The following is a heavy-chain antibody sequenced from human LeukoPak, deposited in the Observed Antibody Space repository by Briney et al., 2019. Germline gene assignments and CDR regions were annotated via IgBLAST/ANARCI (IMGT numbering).Heavy chain of an antibody. J-gene: IGHJ4*02. D-gene: IGHD3-16*01. V-gene: IGHV1-8*01. CDR2: MNPNSGNT. CDR1: GYTFTSYD. CDR3: ARGPHIWGRPLDY. Sequence: ASVKVSCKASGYTFTSYDMNWVRQAPGQGLEWMGWMNPNSGNTGYAQKFQGRVTMTRNTSISTAYMELSSLRSEDTAVYYCARGPHIWGRPLDYWGQGTLVTVSS.